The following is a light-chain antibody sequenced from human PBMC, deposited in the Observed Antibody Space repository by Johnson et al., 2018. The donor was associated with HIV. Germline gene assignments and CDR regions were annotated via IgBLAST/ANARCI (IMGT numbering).Light chain of an antibody. CDR2: ENN. CDR3: ATWDRSLTIGGG. V-gene: IGLV1-51*02. CDR1: SSNIGNAY. J-gene: IGLJ1*01. Sequence: QSLLTQPPSVSAAPGQKVTISCSGRSSNIGNAYVSWYQQLPGTAPKLLIYENNKRPSGIPDRFSGSKSGTSATLGITGLKTGDEADYYCATWDRSLTIGGGFGTGTKVTVL.